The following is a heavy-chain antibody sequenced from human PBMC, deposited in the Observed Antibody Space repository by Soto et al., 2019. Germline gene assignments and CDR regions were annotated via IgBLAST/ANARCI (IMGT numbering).Heavy chain of an antibody. CDR1: GYSFTSYW. J-gene: IGHJ6*02. D-gene: IGHD6-6*01. V-gene: IGHV5-51*01. Sequence: PGESLKISCKGSGYSFTSYWIGWVRQMPGKGLEWMGIIYPGDSDTRYSPSFQGQVTISADKSISTAYLQWSSLKASDTAMYYCARRGISDIAARLAGGYYYGMDVWGQGTTVTVSS. CDR2: IYPGDSDT. CDR3: ARRGISDIAARLAGGYYYGMDV.